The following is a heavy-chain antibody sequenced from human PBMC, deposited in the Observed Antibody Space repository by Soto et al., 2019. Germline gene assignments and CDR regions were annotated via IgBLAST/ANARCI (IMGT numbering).Heavy chain of an antibody. V-gene: IGHV3-30*18. Sequence: GGSLRLSCAASGFTFSSYGMHWVRQAPGKGLEWVAVISYDGSNKYYADSVKGRFTISRDNSKNTLYLQMNSLRAEDTAVYYCAKDEGGGPMSGYYVIDYWGQGTLVTVSS. D-gene: IGHD3-22*01. J-gene: IGHJ4*02. CDR1: GFTFSSYG. CDR3: AKDEGGGPMSGYYVIDY. CDR2: ISYDGSNK.